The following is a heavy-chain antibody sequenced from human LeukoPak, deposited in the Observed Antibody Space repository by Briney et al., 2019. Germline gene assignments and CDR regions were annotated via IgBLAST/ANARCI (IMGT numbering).Heavy chain of an antibody. CDR2: ISGSGGST. Sequence: GGSLRLSCAASGFSFTDYAMSWARQPPGKGLEWVSAISGSGGSTYYADSVKGRFTISRDNSKNTLYLQMNSLRAEDTAVYYCAKGSGWYVDYFDYWGQGTLVTVSS. CDR1: GFSFTDYA. V-gene: IGHV3-23*01. CDR3: AKGSGWYVDYFDY. D-gene: IGHD6-19*01. J-gene: IGHJ4*02.